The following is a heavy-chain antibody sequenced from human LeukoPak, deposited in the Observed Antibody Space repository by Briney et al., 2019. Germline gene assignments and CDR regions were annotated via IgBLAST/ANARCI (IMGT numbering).Heavy chain of an antibody. J-gene: IGHJ4*02. CDR3: AKGYCSSTSCYADY. Sequence: GRSLRLSCAASGFTFDGYAMHWVRQAPGKGLEWVSGISWNSGSIGYADSVKGRFTISRDNAKNSLYLQMNSLRAEDMALYYCAKGYCSSTSCYADYWGQGTLVTVSS. D-gene: IGHD2-2*01. CDR1: GFTFDGYA. CDR2: ISWNSGSI. V-gene: IGHV3-9*03.